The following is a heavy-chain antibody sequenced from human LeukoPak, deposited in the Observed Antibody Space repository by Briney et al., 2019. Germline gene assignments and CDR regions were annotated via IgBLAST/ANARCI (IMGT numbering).Heavy chain of an antibody. V-gene: IGHV1-18*01. Sequence: ASVKVSCKASGYTFTSYGISWVRQAPGQGLEWMGWISAYNGNTNYAQKLQGRVTMTTDTSTSTAYMELRSLRPDDTAVYYCARVGGGDLHDAFDIWGQGTMVTVSS. CDR1: GYTFTSYG. CDR2: ISAYNGNT. J-gene: IGHJ3*02. D-gene: IGHD2-21*02. CDR3: ARVGGGDLHDAFDI.